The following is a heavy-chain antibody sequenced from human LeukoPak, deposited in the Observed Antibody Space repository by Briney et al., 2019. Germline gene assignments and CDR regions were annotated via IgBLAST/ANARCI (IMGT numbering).Heavy chain of an antibody. D-gene: IGHD3-22*01. CDR1: GFTVSSNY. V-gene: IGHV3-53*04. CDR3: ARVLPDYYDSSGYYFDY. Sequence: GGSLRLSCAASGFTVSSNYMSWVRQAPGKGLEWVSVIYGGGSTYYADSVKGRFTISRHNSKNTLYLQMNSLRAEDTAVYYCARVLPDYYDSSGYYFDYWGQGTLVTVSS. CDR2: IYGGGST. J-gene: IGHJ4*02.